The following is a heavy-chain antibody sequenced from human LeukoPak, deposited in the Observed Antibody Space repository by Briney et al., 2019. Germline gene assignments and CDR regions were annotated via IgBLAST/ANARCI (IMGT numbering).Heavy chain of an antibody. CDR1: GFTFSSYA. CDR2: ISGSGSST. V-gene: IGHV3-23*01. J-gene: IGHJ6*02. Sequence: PGGSLRLSCAASGFTFSSYAMSWVRQAPGKGLEWVSAISGSGSSTYYADSVKGRFTISRDNAKNTLSLQVNSLRAEDTAVYYCAKSHRPPSYTGRYYYYYYGMDVWGQGTTVTVSS. D-gene: IGHD1-26*01. CDR3: AKSHRPPSYTGRYYYYYYGMDV.